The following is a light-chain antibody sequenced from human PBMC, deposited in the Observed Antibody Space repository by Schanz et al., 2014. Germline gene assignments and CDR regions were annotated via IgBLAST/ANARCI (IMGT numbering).Light chain of an antibody. CDR3: QSYDSSLSAPYV. Sequence: QSVLTQPPSASGTPGQRVTISCSGSRSNIGSYSVNWYQQLPGTAPKLLIYTNNHRPSGVPDRFSGSKSGTSASLAITGLQAEDEADYYCQSYDSSLSAPYVFGTGTKLTVL. V-gene: IGLV1-44*01. CDR1: RSNIGSYS. CDR2: TNN. J-gene: IGLJ1*01.